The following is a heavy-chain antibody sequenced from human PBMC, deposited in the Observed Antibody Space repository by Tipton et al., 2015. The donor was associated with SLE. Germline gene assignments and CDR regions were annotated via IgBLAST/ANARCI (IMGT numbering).Heavy chain of an antibody. Sequence: LRLSCTVSGGSIGSRSHYWGWIRQIPGKGLEWIGSMYHRGTTYYNPSLRSRVTISLDTSNNLFSLRLSSVTAADTAVYYCARRQVGTMMTAWGQGTLVTVSS. CDR2: MYHRGTT. J-gene: IGHJ5*02. D-gene: IGHD3-22*01. V-gene: IGHV4-39*01. CDR1: GGSIGSRSHY. CDR3: ARRQVGTMMTA.